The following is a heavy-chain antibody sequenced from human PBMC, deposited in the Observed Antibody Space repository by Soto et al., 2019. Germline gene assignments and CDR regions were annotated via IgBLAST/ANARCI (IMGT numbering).Heavy chain of an antibody. D-gene: IGHD3-9*01. CDR3: ARVDGTETSYYFDY. V-gene: IGHV4-31*03. CDR2: IYYRGST. J-gene: IGHJ4*02. Sequence: QVQLQESGPGLVKPSQTLSLTCTVSGGSISSVGSYWTWIRQHPGKGLEWIGFIYYRGSTYYNAYLKSRVPMSLDTSKNQFSLILNSVTAADTAVYYCARVDGTETSYYFDYWGQGTLVTVSS. CDR1: GGSISSVGSY.